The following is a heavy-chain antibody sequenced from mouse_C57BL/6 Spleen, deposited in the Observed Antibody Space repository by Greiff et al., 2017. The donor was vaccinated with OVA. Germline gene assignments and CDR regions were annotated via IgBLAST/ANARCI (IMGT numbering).Heavy chain of an antibody. D-gene: IGHD2-10*01. CDR3: ARNLLLPHWYCDV. CDR1: GYAFSSSW. CDR2: IYPGDGDT. J-gene: IGHJ1*03. V-gene: IGHV1-82*01. Sequence: QVQLQQSGPELVKPGASVKISCKASGYAFSSSWMNWVKQRPGKGLEWIGRIYPGDGDTNYNGKFKGKATLTADKSSSTAYMQLSSLTSEDSAVYFCARNLLLPHWYCDVWGTGTTVTVSS.